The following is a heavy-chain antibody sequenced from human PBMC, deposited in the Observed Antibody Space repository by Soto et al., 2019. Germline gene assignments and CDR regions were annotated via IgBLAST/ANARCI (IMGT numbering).Heavy chain of an antibody. D-gene: IGHD2-2*03. CDR1: GDALTEIS. J-gene: IGHJ4*02. V-gene: IGHV1-2*02. Sequence: ASVKVSCTDSGDALTEISMHWVRQAPGKGLEWMACINPISGGTNYAQKFQGRVTMTRDTSITTAYMELSRLTSDDTAVYYCARDSVGYCSRTRCYGQGYFDYWGQGALVTVS. CDR3: ARDSVGYCSRTRCYGQGYFDY. CDR2: INPISGGT.